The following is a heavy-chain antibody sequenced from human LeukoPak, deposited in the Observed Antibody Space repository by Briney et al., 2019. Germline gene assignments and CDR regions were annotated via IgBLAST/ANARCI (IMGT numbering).Heavy chain of an antibody. D-gene: IGHD2-21*01. V-gene: IGHV1-8*01. CDR1: GYTFTSYD. CDR2: MNPNSGNT. CDR3: ARGGDQLWSMPYYYYGMDV. Sequence: ASVKVSCKASGYTFTSYDINWVRQATGQGLEWMGWMNPNSGNTGYAQKFQGRVTMTRNTSISTAYMELSSLRSEDTAVYYCARGGDQLWSMPYYYYGMDVWGQGTTVTVSS. J-gene: IGHJ6*02.